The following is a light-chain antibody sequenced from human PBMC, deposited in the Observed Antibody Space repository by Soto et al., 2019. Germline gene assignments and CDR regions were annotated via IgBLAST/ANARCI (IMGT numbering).Light chain of an antibody. CDR2: GAS. CDR3: QQYNNWPRT. CDR1: QSVSSN. Sequence: EIVMTQSPGTLSVSPGERATLSCRASQSVSSNLAWYQQKPGQAPRLLIYGASTRATGIPARFSGSRSGTDFPLTISSLQSEDFAVYYCQQYNNWPRTFGQGTKVEIK. J-gene: IGKJ1*01. V-gene: IGKV3-15*01.